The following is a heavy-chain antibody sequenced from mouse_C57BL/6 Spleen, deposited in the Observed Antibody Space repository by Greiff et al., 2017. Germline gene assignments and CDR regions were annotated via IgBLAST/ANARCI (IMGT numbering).Heavy chain of an antibody. V-gene: IGHV5-17*01. D-gene: IGHD2-1*01. CDR3: ARRIYYGSYGYFDV. CDR2: ISSGSSTI. Sequence: EVKVVESGGGLVKPGGSLKLSCAASGFTFSDYGMHWVRQAPEKGLEWVAYISSGSSTIYYADTVQGRFTISRDTSKNTLFLQMTSLRSEDTAMYNGARRIYYGSYGYFDVWGTGTTVTVSS. J-gene: IGHJ1*03. CDR1: GFTFSDYG.